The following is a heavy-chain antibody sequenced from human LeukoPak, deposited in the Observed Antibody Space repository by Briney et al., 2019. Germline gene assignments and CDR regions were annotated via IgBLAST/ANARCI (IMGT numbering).Heavy chain of an antibody. V-gene: IGHV1-3*01. CDR2: INAGNGNT. Sequence: ASVTVSCKASGYTFTSYAMHWVRQAPGQRLEWVGWINAGNGNTKYSQKFQGRVTITRDTSASTAYMELSSLRSDDTAVYYCARDGYCSSTSCYRVGLYYYGMDVWGQGTTVTVSS. CDR1: GYTFTSYA. CDR3: ARDGYCSSTSCYRVGLYYYGMDV. J-gene: IGHJ6*02. D-gene: IGHD2-2*01.